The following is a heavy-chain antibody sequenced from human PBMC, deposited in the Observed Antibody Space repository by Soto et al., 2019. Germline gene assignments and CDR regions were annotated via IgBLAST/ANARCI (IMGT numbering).Heavy chain of an antibody. V-gene: IGHV4-31*03. J-gene: IGHJ5*02. CDR2: IYYSGST. CDR1: GGSISSGGYY. D-gene: IGHD6-13*01. Sequence: QVQLQESGPGLVKPSQTLSLTCTVSGGSISSGGYYWSWIRQHPGKGLEWIGYIYYSGSTYYNPFLKSRVTISVDTSKNQFSLKLSSVTAADTAVYYCARRSIAAAGWWFDPWGQGTLVTVSS. CDR3: ARRSIAAAGWWFDP.